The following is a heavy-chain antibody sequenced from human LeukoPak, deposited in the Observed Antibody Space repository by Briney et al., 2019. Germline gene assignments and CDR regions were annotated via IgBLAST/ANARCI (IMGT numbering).Heavy chain of an antibody. CDR1: GGSFSGYY. CDR3: ARSEIVGATPFDY. V-gene: IGHV4-34*01. Sequence: SETLSLTCAVYGGSFSGYYWRWIRQPPGKGLEWIGEINHSGSTNYNPSLKSRVTISVDTSKNQFSLKLSSVTAADTAVYYCARSEIVGATPFDYWGQGTLVTVSS. J-gene: IGHJ4*02. CDR2: INHSGST. D-gene: IGHD1-26*01.